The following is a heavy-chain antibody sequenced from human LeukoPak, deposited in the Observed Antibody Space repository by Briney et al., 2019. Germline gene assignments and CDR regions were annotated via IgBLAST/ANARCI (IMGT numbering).Heavy chain of an antibody. J-gene: IGHJ4*02. V-gene: IGHV3-21*06. CDR2: IGPTGSDR. CDR3: ATETNGRHYDY. CDR1: GLTFSTSG. Sequence: GGSLRLSCTASGLTFSTSGFNWVRQAPGKGLEWVASIGPTGSDRYHADSIKGRFTIPRDNANNVLSLQMNSLRAEDTAVYYCATETNGRHYDYWGQGTLLTVSS. D-gene: IGHD1-14*01.